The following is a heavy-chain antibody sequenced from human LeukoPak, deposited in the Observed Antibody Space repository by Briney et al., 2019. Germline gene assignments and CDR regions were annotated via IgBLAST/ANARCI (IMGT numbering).Heavy chain of an antibody. Sequence: SETLSLTCAVSGYSISSGYYWGWIRQPPGKGLEWIGSIYHSGSTYYNPSLKSRVTISVDTPKNQFSLKLSSVTAADTAVYYCARQALYYYYMDVWGKGTTVTVSS. CDR3: ARQALYYYYMDV. J-gene: IGHJ6*03. CDR1: GYSISSGYY. V-gene: IGHV4-38-2*01. CDR2: IYHSGST.